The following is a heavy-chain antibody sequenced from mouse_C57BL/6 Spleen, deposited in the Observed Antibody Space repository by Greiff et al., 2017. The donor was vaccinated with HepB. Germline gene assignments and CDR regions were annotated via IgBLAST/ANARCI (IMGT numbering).Heavy chain of an antibody. CDR3: ARSMVTTSHYFDY. D-gene: IGHD2-2*01. CDR2: INPNNGGT. Sequence: VQLQQSGPELVKPGASVKIPCKASGYTFTDYNMDWVKQSHGKSLEWIGDINPNNGGTIYNQKFKGKATLTVDKSSSTAYMELRSLTSEDTAVYYCARSMVTTSHYFDYWGQGTTLTVSS. J-gene: IGHJ2*01. V-gene: IGHV1-18*01. CDR1: GYTFTDYN.